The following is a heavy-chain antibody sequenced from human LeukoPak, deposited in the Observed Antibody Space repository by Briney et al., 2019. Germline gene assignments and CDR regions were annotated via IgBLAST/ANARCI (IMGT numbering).Heavy chain of an antibody. J-gene: IGHJ4*02. V-gene: IGHV4-39*07. D-gene: IGHD5-18*01. CDR3: ARDLEAMATIFDY. CDR2: IYYSGST. Sequence: SETLSLTCTVSGGSISSSSYYWGWFRQPPGKGLEWIGNIYYSGSTYYNPSLKSRVTISVDTSKNQFSLKLSSVTAADTAVYYCARDLEAMATIFDYWGQGTLVTVSS. CDR1: GGSISSSSYY.